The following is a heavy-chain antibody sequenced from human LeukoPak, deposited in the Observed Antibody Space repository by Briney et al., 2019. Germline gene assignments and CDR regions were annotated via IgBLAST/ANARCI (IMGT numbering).Heavy chain of an antibody. V-gene: IGHV3-30*18. CDR2: ISYDGSNK. CDR1: GFTFSSYG. D-gene: IGHD3-22*01. J-gene: IGHJ3*02. CDR3: ANLVDSSSYYSYDAFDI. Sequence: GRSLRLSCAASGFTFSSYGMHWVRQAPGKGLEWVAVISYDGSNKYYADSVKGRFTISRDNSKNTLYLQMNSLRAEDTAVYYCANLVDSSSYYSYDAFDIWGQGTMVTVSS.